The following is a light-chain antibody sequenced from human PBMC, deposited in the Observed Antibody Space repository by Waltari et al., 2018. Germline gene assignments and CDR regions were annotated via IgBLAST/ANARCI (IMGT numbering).Light chain of an antibody. CDR3: QQTDSFPLT. J-gene: IGKJ4*01. CDR2: TAS. Sequence: DIQMTQSPSSVSASVGDRVTISCRASKDVGSWLAWSQQRPGKAPNLLIYTASNLQSGVPSRFSGSGSATEFTLTISVLQPEDFASYFCQQTDSFPLTFGGGTKLEMK. V-gene: IGKV1-12*01. CDR1: KDVGSW.